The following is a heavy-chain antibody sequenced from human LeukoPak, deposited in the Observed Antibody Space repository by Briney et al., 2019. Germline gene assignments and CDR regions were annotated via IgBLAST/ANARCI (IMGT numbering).Heavy chain of an antibody. CDR1: GFTFSSYG. CDR2: ISSSGSTI. Sequence: GGSLRLSCAASGFTFSSYGMGWVRQAPGKGLEGVSYISSSGSTIYYADSVKGRFTISRDNAKNSLYLQMNSLRAEDTAVYYCARDRIEQQRTLGRSTSYYNYYYMDVWGKGTTVTVSS. V-gene: IGHV3-48*01. J-gene: IGHJ6*03. CDR3: ARDRIEQQRTLGRSTSYYNYYYMDV. D-gene: IGHD6-13*01.